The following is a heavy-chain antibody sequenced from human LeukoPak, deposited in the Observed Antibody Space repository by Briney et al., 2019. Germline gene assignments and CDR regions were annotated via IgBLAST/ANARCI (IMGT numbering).Heavy chain of an antibody. CDR3: AKAANEWEPLAGYFDY. V-gene: IGHV3-23*01. J-gene: IGHJ4*02. CDR2: ISGSGGST. Sequence: PGGSLRLSCAASGFTFSSYAMSWVRQAPGKGLEWVSAISGSGGSTYYADSVKGRFTISRDNSKNTLYLQMNSLRAEDTAVYYCAKAANEWEPLAGYFDYWGQGTLVTVSS. D-gene: IGHD1-26*01. CDR1: GFTFSSYA.